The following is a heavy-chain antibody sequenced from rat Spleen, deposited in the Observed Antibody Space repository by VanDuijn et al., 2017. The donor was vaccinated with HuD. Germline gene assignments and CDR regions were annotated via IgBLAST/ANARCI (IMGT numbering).Heavy chain of an antibody. D-gene: IGHD1-11*01. CDR1: GFTFSSYW. J-gene: IGHJ3*01. CDR3: TTGGSY. CDR2: ISTDGGST. Sequence: EVQLVETGGGLVQPGRSLKLSCVASGFTFSSYWMYWIRQTPGKGLEWVSSISTDGGSTYYPDSVKGRFTISRDNAENTVYLQMNSLRSEDTATYYCTTGGSYWGQGTLVTVSS. V-gene: IGHV5-58*01.